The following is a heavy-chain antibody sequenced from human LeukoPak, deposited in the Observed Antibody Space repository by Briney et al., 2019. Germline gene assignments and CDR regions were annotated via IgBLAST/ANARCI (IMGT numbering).Heavy chain of an antibody. Sequence: SETLSLTCAVYGGSFSGYYWSWIRQPPGKGLEWIGEINHSGSTNYNPSLKSRVTISVDTSKNQFSLKLSSVTAADTAVYYCARGPLAWYFDLWGRGTLVTVSS. CDR1: GGSFSGYY. J-gene: IGHJ2*01. CDR2: INHSGST. V-gene: IGHV4-34*01. CDR3: ARGPLAWYFDL.